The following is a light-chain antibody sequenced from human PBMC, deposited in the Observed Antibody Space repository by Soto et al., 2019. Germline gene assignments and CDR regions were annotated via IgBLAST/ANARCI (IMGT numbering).Light chain of an antibody. CDR3: HQYDSIVQT. V-gene: IGKV3-20*01. J-gene: IGKJ1*01. CDR1: QSVRNIL. CDR2: DAS. Sequence: EIVLTQSPGTLSLSPGERSTLAFMSSQSVRNILLAWYQQKPGQPPRLLIYDASTRATATPERFSGSGSGTDFTLTISRLEPEDFAVYYCHQYDSIVQTFGQGTKVDI.